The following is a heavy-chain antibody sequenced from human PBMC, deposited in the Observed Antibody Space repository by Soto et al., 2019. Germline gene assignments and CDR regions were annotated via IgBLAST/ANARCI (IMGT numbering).Heavy chain of an antibody. D-gene: IGHD3-10*01. CDR1: GFPFSNYW. CDR2: MNTDGRTT. Sequence: EVQLVESGGGLVQPGGSLRLPCAASGFPFSNYWMHWVRQAPGKGLMWVSRMNTDGRTTTYADSARGRFTISRDNAKNTLYLQMNSVRAEDTAVYYCGREVWGMALGYWGQGTLVTVSS. J-gene: IGHJ4*02. V-gene: IGHV3-74*01. CDR3: GREVWGMALGY.